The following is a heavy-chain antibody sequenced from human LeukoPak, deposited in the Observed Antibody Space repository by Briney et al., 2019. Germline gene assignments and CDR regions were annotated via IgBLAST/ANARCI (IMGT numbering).Heavy chain of an antibody. V-gene: IGHV3-64D*06. Sequence: GGSLRLSCSGSGFTFRTYAMHWVRQAPGQGLEYVSAISSNGDSTYYADSVKGRFTTSRDNSRNTVYLQMSSLRADDTAVYYCVKDWFGDFWGQGTLVTVSS. J-gene: IGHJ4*02. CDR1: GFTFRTYA. D-gene: IGHD3-10*01. CDR3: VKDWFGDF. CDR2: ISSNGDST.